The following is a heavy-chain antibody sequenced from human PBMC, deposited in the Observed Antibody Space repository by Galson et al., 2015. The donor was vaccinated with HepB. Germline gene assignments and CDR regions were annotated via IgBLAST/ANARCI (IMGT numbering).Heavy chain of an antibody. Sequence: CAISGDSVSSNSAAWNWIRQSPSRGLEWLGRTYYMSKWVNDYAVSVQSRITINPDTSKNQFSLQLNSVTPEDTAMYYCAASSRSSSSWFWYFDYWGQGTLVTVSS. V-gene: IGHV6-1*01. D-gene: IGHD6-13*01. CDR3: AASSRSSSSWFWYFDY. CDR1: GDSVSSNSAA. J-gene: IGHJ4*02. CDR2: TYYMSKWVN.